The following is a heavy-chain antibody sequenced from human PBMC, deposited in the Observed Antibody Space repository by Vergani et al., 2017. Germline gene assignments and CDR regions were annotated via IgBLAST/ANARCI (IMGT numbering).Heavy chain of an antibody. J-gene: IGHJ4*02. D-gene: IGHD3-9*01. CDR3: ARGDYGILTGYRY. V-gene: IGHV1-46*03. CDR2: INPSGGHT. Sequence: QVQVVQSGAEVKKSWASVKVSCKTSGYTFSNYYMHWVRQAPGQGLEWMGIINPSGGHTNYAQKFQGRVTMTRDTSTSTVYMELSSLRSEDTAIDYCARGDYGILTGYRYWGQGTLVTVSA. CDR1: GYTFSNYY.